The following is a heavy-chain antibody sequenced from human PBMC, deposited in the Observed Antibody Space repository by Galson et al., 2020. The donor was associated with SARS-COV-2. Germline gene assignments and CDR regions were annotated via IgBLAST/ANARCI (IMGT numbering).Heavy chain of an antibody. Sequence: ASVKVSCKVSGYTLTELSMHWVRQAPGKGLEWMGGFDPEDGETIYAQKFQGRVTMTEDTSTDTAYMELSSLRSEDTAVYYCATNYAIFGVVISVYWSQGTLVNVSS. CDR3: ATNYAIFGVVISVY. CDR2: FDPEDGET. CDR1: GYTLTELS. J-gene: IGHJ4*02. D-gene: IGHD3-3*01. V-gene: IGHV1-24*01.